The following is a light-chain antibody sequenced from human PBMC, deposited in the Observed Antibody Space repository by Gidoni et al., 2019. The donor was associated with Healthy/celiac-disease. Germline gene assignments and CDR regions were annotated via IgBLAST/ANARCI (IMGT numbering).Light chain of an antibody. J-gene: IGKJ4*01. CDR3: QQYDNLPLT. Sequence: DIQKTQGPSSLSASVGDRVTITCQASQDISNSLQWYQPKPGKAPQLLIYDAANLDTGVPSRFSGSGSGTAFTFTIRSLQPEAIATYYCQQYDNLPLTFGGGTKVEIK. V-gene: IGKV1-33*01. CDR1: QDISNS. CDR2: DAA.